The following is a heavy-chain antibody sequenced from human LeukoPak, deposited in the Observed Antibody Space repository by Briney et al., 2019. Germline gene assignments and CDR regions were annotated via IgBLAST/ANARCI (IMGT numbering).Heavy chain of an antibody. V-gene: IGHV3-53*05. J-gene: IGHJ4*02. D-gene: IGHD5-18*01. CDR3: ARWRDTRENFDY. CDR2: IYGDGRT. CDR1: GFTVSNMY. Sequence: PGGSLRLSCAASGFTVSNMYMTWVRQAPGKGLEWVSLIYGDGRTSYADSVKGRFTISRDNSKNTLYLQMNSLRAEDTAVYYCARWRDTRENFDYWGQGTLVTVSS.